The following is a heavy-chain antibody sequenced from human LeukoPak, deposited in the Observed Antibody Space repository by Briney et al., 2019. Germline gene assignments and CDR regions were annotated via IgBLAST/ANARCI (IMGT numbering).Heavy chain of an antibody. CDR1: GYTFTGYS. V-gene: IGHV1-2*06. J-gene: IGHJ4*02. CDR3: ARDQVGPPFDY. CDR2: INPNSGGT. D-gene: IGHD1-26*01. Sequence: ASVKVSCKASGYTFTGYSMHWVRQAPGQGIEWMGRINPNSGGTNYAQKFQGRVTMTRDTSISTAYMELSRLRSDDTAVYYCARDQVGPPFDYGGQGTLVTVSS.